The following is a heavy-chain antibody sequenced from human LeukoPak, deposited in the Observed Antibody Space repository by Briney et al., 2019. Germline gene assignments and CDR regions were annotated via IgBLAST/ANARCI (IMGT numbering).Heavy chain of an antibody. CDR2: INPHSGGT. Sequence: ASVKVSCKASGFTFTAYYIHWVRQAPGQGLEWMGYINPHSGGTSSPQKFQGRVTMTTDTSISAAYMELSSLISDDTAMYYCVRGGNELLSKNFDYWGQGTLVTVSS. CDR3: VRGGNELLSKNFDY. J-gene: IGHJ4*02. D-gene: IGHD2-21*02. CDR1: GFTFTAYY. V-gene: IGHV1-2*02.